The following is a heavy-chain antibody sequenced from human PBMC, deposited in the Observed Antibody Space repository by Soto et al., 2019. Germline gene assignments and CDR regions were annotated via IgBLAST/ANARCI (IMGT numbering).Heavy chain of an antibody. Sequence: GVSLTLSCGASGFTFSSYAMHWVRQAPGKGLEWVAVISYDGSNKYYADSVKGRFTISRDNSKNTLYLQMNSLRAEDTAVYYCARGRTGTSGYYYGMDVWGQGTTVTVSS. V-gene: IGHV3-30-3*01. CDR1: GFTFSSYA. J-gene: IGHJ6*02. CDR2: ISYDGSNK. CDR3: ARGRTGTSGYYYGMDV. D-gene: IGHD1-1*01.